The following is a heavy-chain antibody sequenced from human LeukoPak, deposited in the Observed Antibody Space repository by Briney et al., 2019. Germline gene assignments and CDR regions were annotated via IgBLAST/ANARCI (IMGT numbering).Heavy chain of an antibody. V-gene: IGHV3-30*04. J-gene: IGHJ3*02. Sequence: GGSLRLSCAASGFTFSSYAMHWVRQAPGKGLEWVAVISYDGSNKYYADSVNGRFTISRDNSKNTLYLQMNSLRAEDTAVYYCARGSDIVVVTATDDAFDIWGQGTMVTVSS. CDR1: GFTFSSYA. CDR2: ISYDGSNK. D-gene: IGHD2-21*02. CDR3: ARGSDIVVVTATDDAFDI.